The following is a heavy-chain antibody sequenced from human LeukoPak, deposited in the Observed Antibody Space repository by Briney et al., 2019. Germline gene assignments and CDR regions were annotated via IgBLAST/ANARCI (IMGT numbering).Heavy chain of an antibody. J-gene: IGHJ6*02. V-gene: IGHV3-7*01. CDR3: ARGPEGWLYSYLYYYAMDV. CDR2: IKQDGSEK. CDR1: GFSFNTFW. D-gene: IGHD2-2*02. Sequence: GGSLRLSCVASGFSFNTFWMTWVRQVPGKGLEWVANIKQDGSEKYYVDSVKGRFTLSRDNAKNSLFLQMDSLRVEDTAIYYCARGPEGWLYSYLYYYAMDVWGQGTTVTISS.